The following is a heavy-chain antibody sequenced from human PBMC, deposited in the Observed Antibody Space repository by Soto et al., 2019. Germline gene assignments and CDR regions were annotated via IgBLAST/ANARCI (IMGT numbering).Heavy chain of an antibody. CDR2: ISAYNGNT. CDR1: GYTFTSYG. V-gene: IGHV1-18*01. J-gene: IGHJ3*02. D-gene: IGHD2-15*01. CDR3: ASGILGYCSGGSCYSVNDAFDI. Sequence: AASVKVSCKASGYTFTSYGISWVRQAPGQGLEWMGWISAYNGNTNYAQKLQGRVTMTTDTSTSTAYMELRSLRSDDTAVYYCASGILGYCSGGSCYSVNDAFDIWGQGTMVTVS.